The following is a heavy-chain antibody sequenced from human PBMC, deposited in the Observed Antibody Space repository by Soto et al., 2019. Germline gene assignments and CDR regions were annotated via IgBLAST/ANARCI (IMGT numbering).Heavy chain of an antibody. CDR3: AREIVGADDAFDI. CDR2: IIPIFGTA. Sequence: SVKVSCKASGGTFSSYAISWVRQAPGQGLEWMGGIIPIFGTANYAQKFQGRVTITADESTSTAYMELSSLRSEDTAVYYCAREIVGADDAFDIWGQGTMVTVSS. J-gene: IGHJ3*02. V-gene: IGHV1-69*13. D-gene: IGHD1-26*01. CDR1: GGTFSSYA.